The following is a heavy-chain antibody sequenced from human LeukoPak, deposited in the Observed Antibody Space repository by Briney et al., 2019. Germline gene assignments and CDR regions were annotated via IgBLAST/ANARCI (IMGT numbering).Heavy chain of an antibody. CDR2: ISGYNGNT. Sequence: ASVKVSCKASGYTFISYGISWVRQAPGQGLEWMGWISGYNGNTNYAQNLQGRVTMTTDTSTSTAFMELRSLRSDDTAVYYCARGLGVVTAQSEQPKPRYFDLWGRGTQVTVSS. V-gene: IGHV1-18*01. CDR3: ARGLGVVTAQSEQPKPRYFDL. CDR1: GYTFISYG. J-gene: IGHJ2*01. D-gene: IGHD2-21*02.